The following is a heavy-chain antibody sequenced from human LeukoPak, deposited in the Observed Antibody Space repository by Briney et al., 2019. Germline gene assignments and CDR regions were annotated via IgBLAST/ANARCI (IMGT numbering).Heavy chain of an antibody. CDR1: GFTFSSYS. Sequence: GGSLRLSCAASGFTFSSYSMNWVRQAPGKGLEWVSSISSSSSYIYYADSVKGRFTISRDSAKNSLYLQMNSLRAEDTAVYYCASPAGRHDYVWGSYRSDYWGQGTLVTVSS. CDR3: ASPAGRHDYVWGSYRSDY. CDR2: ISSSSSYI. V-gene: IGHV3-21*01. D-gene: IGHD3-16*02. J-gene: IGHJ4*02.